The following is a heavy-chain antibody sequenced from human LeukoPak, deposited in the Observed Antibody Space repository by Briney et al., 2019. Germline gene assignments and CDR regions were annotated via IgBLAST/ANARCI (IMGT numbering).Heavy chain of an antibody. J-gene: IGHJ4*02. V-gene: IGHV3-30-3*01. Sequence: GGSLRLSCAASGFTFSSYAIHWVRQAPDKGLEWVAVISYDGSNKYYADSVKGRFTISRDNSKNTLYLQMNSLRAEDTAVYYCAKDSSTTVTTYFDYWGQGTLVTVSS. D-gene: IGHD4-17*01. CDR3: AKDSSTTVTTYFDY. CDR2: ISYDGSNK. CDR1: GFTFSSYA.